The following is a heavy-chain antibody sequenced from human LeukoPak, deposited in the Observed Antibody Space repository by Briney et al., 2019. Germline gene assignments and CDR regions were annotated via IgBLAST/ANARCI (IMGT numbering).Heavy chain of an antibody. Sequence: ASVKVSCKASGYTFTGYYMHWVRQAPGQGLEWMGWMNPNSGNTDYAQKFQGRVTMTRNTSISTAYMELSSLTSEDTAVYYCARGVATNYWGQGTLVTVSS. D-gene: IGHD5-24*01. CDR1: GYTFTGYY. CDR3: ARGVATNY. CDR2: MNPNSGNT. J-gene: IGHJ4*02. V-gene: IGHV1-8*02.